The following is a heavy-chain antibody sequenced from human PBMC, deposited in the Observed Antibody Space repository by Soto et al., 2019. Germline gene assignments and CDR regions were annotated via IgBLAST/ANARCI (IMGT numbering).Heavy chain of an antibody. D-gene: IGHD2-2*01. CDR3: ASYCISTSCYAEGDY. CDR1: GYTLTELS. CDR2: FDPEDGET. V-gene: IGHV1-24*01. J-gene: IGHJ4*02. Sequence: ASVKVTCKVSGYTLTELSMHWVRQAPGKGLEWMGGFDPEDGETIYAQKFQGRVTMTEDTSTDTAYMELSSLRSEDTAVYYCASYCISTSCYAEGDYWGQGTLVTVSS.